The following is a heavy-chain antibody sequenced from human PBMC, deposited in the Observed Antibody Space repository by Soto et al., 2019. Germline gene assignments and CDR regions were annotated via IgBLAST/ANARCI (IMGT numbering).Heavy chain of an antibody. D-gene: IGHD5-18*01. CDR3: AKESGYGYGYLGLAHYYCMDV. Sequence: PGGSLRLSCAASGFTFSSYGMHWVRQAPGKGLEWVAVISYDGSNKYYADSVKGRFTISRDNSKNTLYLQMNSLRAEDTAVYYCAKESGYGYGYLGLAHYYCMDVWGQGSTGTVSS. J-gene: IGHJ6*02. CDR2: ISYDGSNK. CDR1: GFTFSSYG. V-gene: IGHV3-30*18.